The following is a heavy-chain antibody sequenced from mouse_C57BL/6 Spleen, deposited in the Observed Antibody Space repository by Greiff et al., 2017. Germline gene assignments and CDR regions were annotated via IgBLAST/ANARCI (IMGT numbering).Heavy chain of an antibody. CDR3: ARDSNYPYYYAMDY. CDR1: GYTFTSYG. Sequence: VKLVESGAELARPGASVKLSCKASGYTFTSYGISWVKQRTGQGLEWIGEIYPRSGNTYYNEKFKGKATLTADKSSSTAYMELRSLTSEDSAVYFCARDSNYPYYYAMDYWGQGTSVTVSS. CDR2: IYPRSGNT. V-gene: IGHV1-81*01. J-gene: IGHJ4*01. D-gene: IGHD2-5*01.